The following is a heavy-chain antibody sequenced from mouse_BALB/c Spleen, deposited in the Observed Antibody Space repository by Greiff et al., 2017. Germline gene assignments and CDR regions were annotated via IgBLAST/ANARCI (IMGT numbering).Heavy chain of an antibody. V-gene: IGHV14-3*02. Sequence: VQLQQSGAELVKPGASVKLSCTASGFNIKDTYMHWVKQRPEQGLEWIGRIDPANGNTKYDPKFQGKATITADTSSNTAYLQLSSLTSEDTAVYYCPREVYDYDYAMDYWGQGTSVTVSS. D-gene: IGHD2-4*01. CDR2: IDPANGNT. CDR1: GFNIKDTY. CDR3: PREVYDYDYAMDY. J-gene: IGHJ4*01.